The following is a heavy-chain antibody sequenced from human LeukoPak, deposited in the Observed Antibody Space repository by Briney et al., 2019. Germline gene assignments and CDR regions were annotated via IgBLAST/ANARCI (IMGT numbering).Heavy chain of an antibody. CDR3: AKRRWAPEAGYFDY. CDR2: ISWDGGST. CDR1: GFTFDDYT. V-gene: IGHV3-43*01. J-gene: IGHJ4*02. Sequence: PGGSLRLSCAASGFTFDDYTMHWVRQAPGKGLEWVSLISWDGGSTYYADSVKGRFTISRDNSKNSLYLQMNSLRAEDTAVYYCAKRRWAPEAGYFDYWGQGTLVTVSS. D-gene: IGHD6-19*01.